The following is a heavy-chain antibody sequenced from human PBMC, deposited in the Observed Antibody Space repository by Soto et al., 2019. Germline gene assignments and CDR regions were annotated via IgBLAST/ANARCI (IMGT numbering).Heavy chain of an antibody. CDR3: PREGAYPYYSFGMEA. D-gene: IGHD3-10*01. CDR2: INGYNGNT. CDR1: GYTFTRYG. Sequence: QVQLVQSGAEVKKPGASVKVSCKASGYTFTRYGITWVRQARGQGLEWVGWINGYNGNTKYAQKLQGRVTMTTDTPRRPAYLDLRGLTPADTAVYYCPREGAYPYYSFGMEAWGKGTTFTASS. V-gene: IGHV1-18*01. J-gene: IGHJ6*04.